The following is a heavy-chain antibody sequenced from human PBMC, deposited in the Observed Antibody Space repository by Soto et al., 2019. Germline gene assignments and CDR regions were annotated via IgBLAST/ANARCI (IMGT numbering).Heavy chain of an antibody. CDR1: GYSFHTYA. V-gene: IGHV1-18*01. Sequence: QVQLVQSGAEVKKPGASVNVSCKASGYSFHTYAISWVRQAPGQGLEWVGWISGYNGNTHYAQKFQGRVTLTTDIPTKTALMELRSLTSDDTAVYYCAREYGMDVWGQGTTVTVSS. CDR2: ISGYNGNT. J-gene: IGHJ6*02. CDR3: AREYGMDV.